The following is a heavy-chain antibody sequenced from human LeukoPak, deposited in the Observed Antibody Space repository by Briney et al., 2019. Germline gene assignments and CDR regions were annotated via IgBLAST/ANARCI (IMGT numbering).Heavy chain of an antibody. D-gene: IGHD3-22*01. CDR1: GFTFSSYS. V-gene: IGHV3-48*01. CDR3: ARRGYYYDSSGYYLGGFDY. J-gene: IGHJ4*02. CDR2: ISSSSSTI. Sequence: GGSLRLSCAASGFTFSSYSMNWVRQAPGKGLEWVSYISSSSSTIDYADSVKGRVTISRDNAKNSLYLQMNSLRAEDTAVYYCARRGYYYDSSGYYLGGFDYWGQGTLVTVSS.